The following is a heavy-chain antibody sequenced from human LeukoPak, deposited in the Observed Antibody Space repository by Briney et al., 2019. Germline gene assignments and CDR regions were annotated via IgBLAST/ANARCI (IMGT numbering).Heavy chain of an antibody. Sequence: SETLSLTCTVSGGSISSSRSYWGWIRQPPGKGLEWIGSIYYSGSTYYNSSLKSRVTVSVDTSKNQFSLKLSSVTAADTAVYYCASFGSGYYSQGDYWGQGTLVTVSS. J-gene: IGHJ4*02. CDR3: ASFGSGYYSQGDY. D-gene: IGHD3-3*01. CDR2: IYYSGST. CDR1: GGSISSSRSY. V-gene: IGHV4-39*01.